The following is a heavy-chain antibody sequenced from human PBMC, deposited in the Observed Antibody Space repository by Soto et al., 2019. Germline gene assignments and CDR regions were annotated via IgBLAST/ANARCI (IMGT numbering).Heavy chain of an antibody. Sequence: EVQLVESGGGLVQPGGSLRLSCAASGFTFNNYGMYWVRQAPGKGLEWVSYISSSGSNIYYADSVKGRFTISRDNARNSLYLQMDSLRAEDTAIDYCARDPRRCSYTSCYDVYYYYYMDVWVKGTTVTVSS. CDR2: ISSSGSNI. CDR1: GFTFNNYG. J-gene: IGHJ6*03. V-gene: IGHV3-48*01. D-gene: IGHD2-2*01. CDR3: ARDPRRCSYTSCYDVYYYYYMDV.